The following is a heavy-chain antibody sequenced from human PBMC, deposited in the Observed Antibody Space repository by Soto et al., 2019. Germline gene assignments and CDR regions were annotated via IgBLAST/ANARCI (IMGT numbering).Heavy chain of an antibody. CDR3: ARGLFTWSNSATCYGY. CDR1: GFTFSSYL. V-gene: IGHV3-64*02. CDR2: ITGDGGST. J-gene: IGHJ4*02. D-gene: IGHD2-2*01. Sequence: GGSLRLSCVASGFTFSSYLMHWVRQAPGRGLEYVSTITGDGGSTYYADSLKGRFTISRDNSKNTLYLQMGSLRPEDMAVYYCARGLFTWSNSATCYGYWGQGTLVTVSS.